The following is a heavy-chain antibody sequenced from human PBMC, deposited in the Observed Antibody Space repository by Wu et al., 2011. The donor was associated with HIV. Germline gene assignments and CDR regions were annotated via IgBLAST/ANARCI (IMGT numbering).Heavy chain of an antibody. J-gene: IGHJ6*03. CDR3: ARSGVSAEYYFYYMNV. CDR2: ILPMFGST. D-gene: IGHD2-2*01. Sequence: QVQVVQSGAEVKKPGSSVKVSCKASGNTFSGYAVSWVRQAPGQGLEWMGGILPMFGSTNYARKFQGRVTITADKSATTVYMELRSLRSEDTAMYYCARSGVSAEYYFYYMNVWGKGTTVTVSS. CDR1: GNTFSGYA. V-gene: IGHV1-69*14.